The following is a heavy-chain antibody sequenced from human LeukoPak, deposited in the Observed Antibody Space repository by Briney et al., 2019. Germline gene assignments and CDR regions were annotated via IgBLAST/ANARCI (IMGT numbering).Heavy chain of an antibody. CDR1: GFTFEDYP. D-gene: IGHD4-17*01. Sequence: GGSLRLSCAASGFTFEDYPMSWVRQAPGKGLEWVSAISASGGSTYYADSVKGRFTISRDNSKNTLYLQMNTLRAEDTALYYCAKDRGDGDYYYYYYMDVWGKGTTVTVSS. V-gene: IGHV3-23*01. CDR3: AKDRGDGDYYYYYYMDV. CDR2: ISASGGST. J-gene: IGHJ6*03.